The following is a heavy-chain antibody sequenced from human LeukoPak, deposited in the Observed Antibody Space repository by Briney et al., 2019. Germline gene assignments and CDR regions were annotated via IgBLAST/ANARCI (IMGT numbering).Heavy chain of an antibody. CDR1: GGSFSGYY. CDR2: INHSGST. Sequence: SETLSLTCAVYGGSFSGYYLSWIRQPPGKGLEWIGEINHSGSTNYNASLKSRVTISVDTSKNQFSLKLSSVTAADTAVYYCARGPTYSSSPRYDYWGQGTLVTVSS. V-gene: IGHV4-34*01. D-gene: IGHD6-6*01. J-gene: IGHJ4*02. CDR3: ARGPTYSSSPRYDY.